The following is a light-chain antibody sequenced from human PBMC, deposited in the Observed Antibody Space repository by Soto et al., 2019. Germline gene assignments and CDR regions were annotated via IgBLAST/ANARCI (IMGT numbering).Light chain of an antibody. CDR1: QSISSY. CDR3: QQRYSTPIT. J-gene: IGKJ5*01. V-gene: IGKV1-39*01. Sequence: DIQMTQSPFSLSPSVVDRVTITCRASQSISSYLNWYQQKPGKDPKLLIYAASSLQSGVPSRFSGSGSGTDFNLTISSLQTEDFATYYCQQRYSTPITFGQGTRLEIK. CDR2: AAS.